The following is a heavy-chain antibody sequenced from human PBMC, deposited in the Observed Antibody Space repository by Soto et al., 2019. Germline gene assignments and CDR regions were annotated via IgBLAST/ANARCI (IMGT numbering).Heavy chain of an antibody. CDR1: GFTFSSYA. Sequence: GGPLRLSCAASGFTFSSYAMHWVRQAPGKGLEWVAVISYDGSNEYYADSVKGRFTISRDNSKNTLYLQVNSLRAEDTAIYYCTRETMTIRLYFDYWGQGALVTVSS. D-gene: IGHD6-19*01. CDR2: ISYDGSNE. J-gene: IGHJ4*02. CDR3: TRETMTIRLYFDY. V-gene: IGHV3-30-3*01.